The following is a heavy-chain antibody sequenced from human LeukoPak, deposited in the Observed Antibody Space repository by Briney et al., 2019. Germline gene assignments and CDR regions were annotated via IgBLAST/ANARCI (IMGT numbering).Heavy chain of an antibody. V-gene: IGHV1-69*10. Sequence: ASVKVSCKASGGTFSSYAISWVRQAPGQGLEWMGGIIPIFGIANYAQKFQGRVTITADKSTSTAYMELSSLRSEDTAVYYCARDLEGGKNYYDSTYPLDYWGQGTLVTVSS. J-gene: IGHJ4*02. CDR2: IIPIFGIA. CDR1: GGTFSSYA. CDR3: ARDLEGGKNYYDSTYPLDY. D-gene: IGHD3-22*01.